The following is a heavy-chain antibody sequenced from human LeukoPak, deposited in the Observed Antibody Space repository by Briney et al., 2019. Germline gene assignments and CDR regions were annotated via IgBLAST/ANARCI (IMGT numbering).Heavy chain of an antibody. CDR1: GGSISGYY. CDR3: ATDLVSGPSRGLDV. Sequence: SETLSLTCTVSGGSISGYYWSWIRQPPGKGLEWIGYISYTGSTYDTPSLRSRVSISIDTSKKHFSLNLRSVTAADTAVYYCATDLVSGPSRGLDVWGQGTTVTVSS. J-gene: IGHJ6*02. D-gene: IGHD2-15*01. CDR2: ISYTGST. V-gene: IGHV4-59*12.